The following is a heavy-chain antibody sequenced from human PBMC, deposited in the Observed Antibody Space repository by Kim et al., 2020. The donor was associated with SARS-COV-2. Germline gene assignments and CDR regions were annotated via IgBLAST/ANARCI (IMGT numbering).Heavy chain of an antibody. V-gene: IGHV4-59*01. J-gene: IGHJ3*02. Sequence: NYSPALKSRVTISVDTSKNQFSLKLSSVTAADTAVYYCARDPVRNAFDIWGQGTMVTVSS. D-gene: IGHD3-16*02. CDR3: ARDPVRNAFDI.